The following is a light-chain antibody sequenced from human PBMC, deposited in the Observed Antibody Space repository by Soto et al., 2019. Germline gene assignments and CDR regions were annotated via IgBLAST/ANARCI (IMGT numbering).Light chain of an antibody. V-gene: IGKV1-12*01. CDR2: GAS. CDR1: QGVGNW. CDR3: QQSNSIPPWT. J-gene: IGKJ1*01. Sequence: DIQMTQSPSSVAASVGDRVTITCRASQGVGNWLAWYQQRPGKAPRLLIYGASTLQSGVPSRFSGSGSGTEFTLTISSLQAEDFATYYCQQSNSIPPWTFGQGTKVEIK.